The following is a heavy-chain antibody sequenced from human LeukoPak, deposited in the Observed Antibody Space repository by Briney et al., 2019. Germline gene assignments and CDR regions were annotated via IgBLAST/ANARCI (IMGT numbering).Heavy chain of an antibody. CDR3: AIPNYDILTGPDLYYFDY. CDR1: GGTFSSYA. J-gene: IGHJ4*02. Sequence: SVKLSCKASGGTFSSYAISWVRQAPGQRLEWMGGIIPIFGTANYAQKFQGRVTITADESTSTACMELSSLRSEDTAVYYCAIPNYDILTGPDLYYFDYWGQGTLVTVSS. CDR2: IIPIFGTA. D-gene: IGHD3-9*01. V-gene: IGHV1-69*13.